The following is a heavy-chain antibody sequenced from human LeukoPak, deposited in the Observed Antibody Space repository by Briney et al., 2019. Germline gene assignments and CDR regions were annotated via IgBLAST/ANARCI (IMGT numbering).Heavy chain of an antibody. J-gene: IGHJ4*02. D-gene: IGHD4-17*01. CDR2: IYYSGST. CDR1: GGSISSYY. V-gene: IGHV4-39*07. Sequence: SETLSLTCTVSGGSISSYYWGWIRQPPGKGLEWIGSIYYSGSTYYNPSLKSRVTISVDTSKNQFSLKLSSVTAADTAVYYCARETTVTTIGFDYWGQGTLVTVSS. CDR3: ARETTVTTIGFDY.